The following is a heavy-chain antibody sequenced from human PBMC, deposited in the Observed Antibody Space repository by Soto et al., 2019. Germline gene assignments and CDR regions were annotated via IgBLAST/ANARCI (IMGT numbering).Heavy chain of an antibody. V-gene: IGHV4-59*01. CDR2: IYYSGST. D-gene: IGHD6-13*01. Sequence: PSETLSLTCTVSGGSISSYYWSWIRQPPGKGLEWIGYIYYSGSTNYNPSLKSRVTISVDTSKNQSSLKLSSVTAADTAVYYCARAQTAAGRRTGGLFIDYWGQGTLVTVSS. CDR3: ARAQTAAGRRTGGLFIDY. CDR1: GGSISSYY. J-gene: IGHJ4*02.